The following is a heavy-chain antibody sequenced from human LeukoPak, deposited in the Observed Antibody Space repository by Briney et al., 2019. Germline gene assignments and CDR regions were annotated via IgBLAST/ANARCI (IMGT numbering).Heavy chain of an antibody. Sequence: GGSLRLSCAASGFTFSTYAMHWVRQAPGKGLEYVSTISSNGGTTYYANSVKGRFTISRDNSKNTLYLQMGSLRPEDMAVYYCASLRWPTDYWGQGTLVTVSS. V-gene: IGHV3-64*01. D-gene: IGHD4-23*01. CDR3: ASLRWPTDY. CDR2: ISSNGGTT. J-gene: IGHJ4*02. CDR1: GFTFSTYA.